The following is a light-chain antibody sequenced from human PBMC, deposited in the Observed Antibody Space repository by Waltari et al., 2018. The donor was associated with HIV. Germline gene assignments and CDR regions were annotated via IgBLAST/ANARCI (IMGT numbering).Light chain of an antibody. CDR3: CSYARSGIP. Sequence: QSALTQPASVSGSFGQSITIPCTGTSSDVGSYNLVSLYQYHQGNAPKLIIYEGSKGPSGVSHRFSGSKSGNTASLTVSGLQAEDEAHYYCCSYARSGIPFGGGTKLTVL. J-gene: IGLJ2*01. V-gene: IGLV2-23*01. CDR1: SSDVGSYNL. CDR2: EGS.